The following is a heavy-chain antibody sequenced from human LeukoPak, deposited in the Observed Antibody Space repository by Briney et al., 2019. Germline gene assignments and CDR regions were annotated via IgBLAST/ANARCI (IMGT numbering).Heavy chain of an antibody. J-gene: IGHJ4*02. CDR1: GFTFSSYW. CDR2: INSDGSTT. Sequence: WGSLTLTCAASGFTFSSYWMHWVRQAPGKGLVWVSHINSDGSTTIDADSVKSRFTISRDNAKNTLYLQMNSLRAEDTAVYYCASDDTRLSWLGDDWGQGTLVTVSS. D-gene: IGHD3-10*02. V-gene: IGHV3-74*01. CDR3: ASDDTRLSWLGDD.